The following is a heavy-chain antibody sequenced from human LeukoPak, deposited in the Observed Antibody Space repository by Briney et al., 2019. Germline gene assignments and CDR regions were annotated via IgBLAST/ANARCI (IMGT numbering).Heavy chain of an antibody. CDR1: GLTFSSYA. J-gene: IGHJ5*02. Sequence: PGGSLRLSCAASGLTFSSYAMSWASEAPGKGLEWVSDISGSGGSTYYADSVKRRFAISRDNSKSTLYLQLNSLRAEDTAVYYCAKTPSGYKGPWFDPWGQGTLVTVSS. CDR3: AKTPSGYKGPWFDP. CDR2: ISGSGGST. V-gene: IGHV3-23*01. D-gene: IGHD5-18*01.